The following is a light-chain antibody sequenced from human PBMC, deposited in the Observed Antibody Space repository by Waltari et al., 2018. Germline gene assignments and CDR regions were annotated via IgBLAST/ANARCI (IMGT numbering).Light chain of an antibody. CDR1: SGSVSTNYY. J-gene: IGLJ3*02. V-gene: IGLV8-61*01. CDR3: VLYMGGAIL. CDR2: STD. Sequence: QTVVTQEPSISVSPGGTVTLTCGLSSGSVSTNYYTSWYQQTPGHAPRPLIYSTDTRSSGVPDRFSGSILGNKAVLTITGAQAHDEADYHCVLYMGGAILFGGGTKLTVL.